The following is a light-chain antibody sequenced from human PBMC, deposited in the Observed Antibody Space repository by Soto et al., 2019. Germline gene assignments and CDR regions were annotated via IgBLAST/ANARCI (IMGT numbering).Light chain of an antibody. Sequence: EIPMTQSPSSLSTSVGDRVTITCRASQYINNYLNWYQQKPGKAPKLMIFAAYNLQSGVASRFSGSGCGTDFALTISSLQPEDVATYYCPQRYSTPPYTFGQGTKLDMK. V-gene: IGKV1-39*01. CDR1: QYINNY. J-gene: IGKJ2*01. CDR2: AAY. CDR3: PQRYSTPPYT.